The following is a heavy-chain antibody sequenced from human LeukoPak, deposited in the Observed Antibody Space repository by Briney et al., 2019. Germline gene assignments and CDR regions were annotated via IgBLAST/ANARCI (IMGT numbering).Heavy chain of an antibody. CDR1: GFTISAYN. V-gene: IGHV3-48*02. CDR3: ASQVRADGGMYV. CDR2: ISGSSSST. J-gene: IGHJ6*02. Sequence: PGGSLRLSCAASGFTISAYNIYWVRQAPGKGLEWVSYISGSSSSTYNADSVKGRFTISRDSAENSLSVQMNSRRHEDTAVYYCASQVRADGGMYVWGQGTTVTVSS.